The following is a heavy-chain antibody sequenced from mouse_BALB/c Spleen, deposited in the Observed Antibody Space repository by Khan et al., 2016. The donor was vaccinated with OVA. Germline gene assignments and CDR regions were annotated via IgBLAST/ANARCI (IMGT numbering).Heavy chain of an antibody. V-gene: IGHV1-53*01. CDR3: TRSGYGSFAY. CDR2: FNPSNGDT. Sequence: QVQLQQPGAELVKPGASVKLSCKASGFTFTSYYMYWVKQRPGQGLEWIGDFNPSNGDTNFNEKFKSKATLTVDRSSSTAYMQLNSLTSEDSAVYYCTRSGYGSFAYWGQGTLVTVSA. J-gene: IGHJ3*01. D-gene: IGHD2-1*01. CDR1: GFTFTSYY.